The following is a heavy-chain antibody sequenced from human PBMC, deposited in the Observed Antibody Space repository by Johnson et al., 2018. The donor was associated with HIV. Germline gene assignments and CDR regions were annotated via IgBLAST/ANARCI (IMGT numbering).Heavy chain of an antibody. CDR3: ARDMSSRWGMGDACDI. CDR2: ISFDGGAI. J-gene: IGHJ3*02. Sequence: QVQLVESGGGVVQPGRSLRLSCSASGFSFNDYAMHWVRQAPGKGLEWVAVISFDGGAIYYADSVEGRFTISRDNSRDTLSLQMNSLRVEDTALYYCARDMSSRWGMGDACDIWGQGTMVTVSS. CDR1: GFSFNDYA. V-gene: IGHV3-30-3*01. D-gene: IGHD6-13*01.